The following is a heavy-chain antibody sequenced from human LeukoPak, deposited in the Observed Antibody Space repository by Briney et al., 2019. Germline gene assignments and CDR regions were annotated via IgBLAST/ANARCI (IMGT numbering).Heavy chain of an antibody. Sequence: GGSLRLSCAASGFTFSSYGMHWVRQAPGKGLEWVAVISYDGSNKYYADSVKGRFTISRDNSKNTLYLQMNSLRAEDTAVYYCAKDAPSRDSSGYYDFDYWGQGTLVTVSS. CDR1: GFTFSSYG. CDR2: ISYDGSNK. V-gene: IGHV3-30*18. J-gene: IGHJ4*02. D-gene: IGHD3-22*01. CDR3: AKDAPSRDSSGYYDFDY.